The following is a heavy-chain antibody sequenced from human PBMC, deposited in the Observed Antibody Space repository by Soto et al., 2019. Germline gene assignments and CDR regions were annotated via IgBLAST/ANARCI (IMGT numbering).Heavy chain of an antibody. Sequence: QVQLQESGPGLVKPSQTLSLTCTVSGGSISSGGYYWSWIRQHPGKGLEWIGYIYYSGSTYYNPSLKSRVTISVDTSKNPFSLKLSSVTAADTAVYYCARDGVCSGGSCPLNTAGYMDVWVKGTTVTVSS. D-gene: IGHD2-15*01. J-gene: IGHJ6*03. V-gene: IGHV4-31*03. CDR1: GGSISSGGYY. CDR3: ARDGVCSGGSCPLNTAGYMDV. CDR2: IYYSGST.